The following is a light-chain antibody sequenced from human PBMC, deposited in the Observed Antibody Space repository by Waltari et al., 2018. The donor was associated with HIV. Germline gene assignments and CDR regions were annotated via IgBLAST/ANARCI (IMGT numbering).Light chain of an antibody. V-gene: IGLV3-25*03. CDR1: ALPRQF. CDR2: KDS. CDR3: QSADITGTLGV. Sequence: SYELAQPPSVSVSPGQTAMLTCSGDALPRQFVYWYQQETGQAHLVVVYKDSGRHSGSPERFSGFISGTTATLTISAVQAEDEADYYCQSADITGTLGVFGGGTRLTV. J-gene: IGLJ2*01.